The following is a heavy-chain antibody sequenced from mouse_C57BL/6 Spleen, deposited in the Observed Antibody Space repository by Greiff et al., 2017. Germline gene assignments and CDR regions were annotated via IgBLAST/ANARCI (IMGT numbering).Heavy chain of an antibody. CDR1: GFTFSSYT. Sequence: DVQLVESGGGLVKPGGSLKLSCAASGFTFSSYTMSWVRQTPEKRLEWVATISGGGGNPYYPDSVKGRFTISRDNAKNTLYLQMSSLRSEDTALYYCARHDGYYPYWGQGTLVTVSA. J-gene: IGHJ3*01. CDR2: ISGGGGNP. CDR3: ARHDGYYPY. D-gene: IGHD2-3*01. V-gene: IGHV5-9*01.